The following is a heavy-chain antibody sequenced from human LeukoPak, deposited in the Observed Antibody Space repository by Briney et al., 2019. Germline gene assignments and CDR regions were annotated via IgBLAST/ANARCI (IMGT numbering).Heavy chain of an antibody. J-gene: IGHJ4*02. V-gene: IGHV1-2*04. D-gene: IGHD5-12*01. CDR3: ASGLSGYDSWNPFDY. CDR2: INPNSGGT. CDR1: GYTFTGYY. Sequence: ASVKVSCKASGYTFTGYYMHWVRQAPGQGLEWMGWINPNSGGTNYAQKFQGWVTMTRDTSISTAYMELSRLRSDDTAVYYCASGLSGYDSWNPFDYWGQGTLVTVSS.